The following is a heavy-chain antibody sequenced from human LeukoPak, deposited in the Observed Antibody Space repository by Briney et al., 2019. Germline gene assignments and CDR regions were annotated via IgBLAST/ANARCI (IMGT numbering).Heavy chain of an antibody. J-gene: IGHJ2*01. CDR3: GRDTGTPPPNWYFGR. CDR2: MITMVSET. Sequence: GGSLRLSWAASGVTFSDYYMSWVRQAPGEGLEWVAYMITMVSETNYAESVEGRFTISRDKPKNSLYLKMNSLEAEDTAVYYCGRDTGTPPPNWYFGRWG. V-gene: IGHV3-11*06. D-gene: IGHD1-1*01. CDR1: GVTFSDYY.